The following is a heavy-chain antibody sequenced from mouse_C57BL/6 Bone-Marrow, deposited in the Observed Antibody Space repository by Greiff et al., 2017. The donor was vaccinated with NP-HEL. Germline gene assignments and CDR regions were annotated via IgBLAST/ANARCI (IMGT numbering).Heavy chain of an antibody. CDR2: INPNNGGT. CDR3: ARRGLLLRGYFDD. D-gene: IGHD1-1*01. Sequence: EVQLQQSGPELVKPGASVKISCKASGYTFTDYYMNWVKQSHGKRLEWIGDINPNNGGTSYNQKLKGKATLTVDKSSSTAYMELRSLTSEDSAVYYCARRGLLLRGYFDDWGQGTTLTVSS. J-gene: IGHJ2*01. CDR1: GYTFTDYY. V-gene: IGHV1-26*01.